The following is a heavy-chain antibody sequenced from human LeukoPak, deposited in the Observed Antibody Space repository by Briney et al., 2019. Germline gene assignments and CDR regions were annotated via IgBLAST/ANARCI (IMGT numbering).Heavy chain of an antibody. D-gene: IGHD2-2*02. CDR3: VRYCSSTTCYTRAVDY. Sequence: PSETLSLTCTVSGYSITSGYNWAWIRQPPGKVLEWIGSIYHSGSAYYNPSLKSRVTISVDTSKNQFSLKLSSVTAADTAVYYCVRYCSSTTCYTRAVDYWGQGTMVSVSS. J-gene: IGHJ3*01. CDR2: IYHSGSA. CDR1: GYSITSGYN. V-gene: IGHV4-38-2*02.